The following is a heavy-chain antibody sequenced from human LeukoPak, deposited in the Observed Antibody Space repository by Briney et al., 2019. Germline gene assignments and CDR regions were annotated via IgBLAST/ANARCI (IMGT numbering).Heavy chain of an antibody. V-gene: IGHV3-23*01. CDR3: ARRLLTGGVTDFFDF. D-gene: IGHD2-21*02. Sequence: PGGSVRLSCAASGFTFSSHSMGWVRQAPGEGLEWVAAISPSGDSTTYRDSVKGQFTISRDNSRNRLYLQMNTLTVEDTAIYYCARRLLTGGVTDFFDFWGQGALVTVSS. CDR2: ISPSGDST. J-gene: IGHJ4*02. CDR1: GFTFSSHS.